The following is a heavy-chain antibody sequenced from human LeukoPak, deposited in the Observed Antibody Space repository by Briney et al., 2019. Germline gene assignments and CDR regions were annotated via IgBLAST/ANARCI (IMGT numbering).Heavy chain of an antibody. CDR3: AKDLVIADAFDI. V-gene: IGHV3-30*18. J-gene: IGHJ3*02. D-gene: IGHD3-22*01. CDR1: GFAFSTYG. Sequence: SGGSLRLSCAASGFAFSTYGMHWVRQAPGKGLEWVAVISYDGVNKYYGDSVKGRFTISRDNSKNTLFLEMNNLRAEDTAIYYCAKDLVIADAFDIWGQGTLLTVSS. CDR2: ISYDGVNK.